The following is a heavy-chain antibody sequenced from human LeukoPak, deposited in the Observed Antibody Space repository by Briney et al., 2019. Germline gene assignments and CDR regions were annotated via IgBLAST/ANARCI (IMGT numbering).Heavy chain of an antibody. J-gene: IGHJ5*02. CDR2: IYYSGST. D-gene: IGHD6-19*01. V-gene: IGHV4-61*01. Sequence: SETLSLTCTVSGYSISSGYYWSWIRQPPGKGLEWIGNIYYSGSTNYNPSLKSRVTISVDTSKNQFSLKLSSVTAADTAVYYCARDKSSGLYWFDPWGQGTLVTVSS. CDR1: GYSISSGYY. CDR3: ARDKSSGLYWFDP.